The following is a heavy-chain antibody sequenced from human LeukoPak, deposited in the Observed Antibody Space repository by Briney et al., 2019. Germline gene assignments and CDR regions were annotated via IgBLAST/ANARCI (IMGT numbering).Heavy chain of an antibody. Sequence: SETLSLTCTVSGGSISSYYWSWIRQPAGKGLEWIGRIYTSGSTNYNPSLKSRVTMSVDTSKNQFSLQLNSVTPEDTAVYYCARDYAIVGARPFDYWGQGTLVTVSS. CDR1: GGSISSYY. CDR2: IYTSGST. D-gene: IGHD1-26*01. J-gene: IGHJ4*02. CDR3: ARDYAIVGARPFDY. V-gene: IGHV4-4*07.